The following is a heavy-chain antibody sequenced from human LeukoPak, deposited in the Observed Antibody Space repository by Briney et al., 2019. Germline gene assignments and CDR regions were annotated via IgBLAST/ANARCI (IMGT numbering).Heavy chain of an antibody. J-gene: IGHJ4*02. CDR3: AKVSGSYYGDY. Sequence: GGSLRLSCAASGFTFDDYAMHWVRQAPGKGLEWVSGISWNSGSIGYADSVKGRFTISRDNAKNSLYLQMNSLRAEDTAVYYCAKVSGSYYGDYWGQGTLVTVSS. CDR2: ISWNSGSI. V-gene: IGHV3-9*01. CDR1: GFTFDDYA. D-gene: IGHD1-26*01.